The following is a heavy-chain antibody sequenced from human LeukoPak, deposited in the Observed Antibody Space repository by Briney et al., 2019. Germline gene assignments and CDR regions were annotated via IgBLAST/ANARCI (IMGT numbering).Heavy chain of an antibody. V-gene: IGHV3-53*01. CDR1: GFTVSSNY. Sequence: GGSLRLSCAASGFTVSSNYMSWVRQAPGKGLEWVSVIYSGGSTYYADSVKGRFAISRDNSKNTLYLQMNSLRAEDTAVYYCARDDILTGYRDYWAREPWSPSPQ. CDR3: ARDDILTGYRDY. J-gene: IGHJ4*02. CDR2: IYSGGST. D-gene: IGHD3-9*01.